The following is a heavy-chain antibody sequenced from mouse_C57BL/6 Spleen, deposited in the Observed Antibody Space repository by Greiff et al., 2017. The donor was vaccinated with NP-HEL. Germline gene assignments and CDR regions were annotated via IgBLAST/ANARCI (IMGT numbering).Heavy chain of an antibody. CDR2: ISNGGGST. Sequence: EVKVVESGGGLVQPGGSLKLSCAASGFTFSDYYMYWVRQTPEKRLEWVAYISNGGGSTYYPDTVKGRFTISRDNAKNTLYLQMSRLKSEDTAMYYCARAYGSSPYYFDYWGQGTTLTVSS. J-gene: IGHJ2*01. V-gene: IGHV5-12*01. CDR3: ARAYGSSPYYFDY. D-gene: IGHD1-1*01. CDR1: GFTFSDYY.